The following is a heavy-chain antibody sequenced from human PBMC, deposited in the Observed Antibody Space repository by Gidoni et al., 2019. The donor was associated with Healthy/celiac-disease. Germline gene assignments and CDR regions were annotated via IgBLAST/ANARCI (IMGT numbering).Heavy chain of an antibody. D-gene: IGHD3-3*01. CDR1: GFTFSSYG. Sequence: QVQLVESGGGVVQPGRSLRLSCAASGFTFSSYGMHWFRQAPGKGLEGVAVIWYDGSNKYYADSVKGRFTISRDNSKNTLYLQMNSLRAEDTAVYYCARDSGGSIFGVVTIYYYYYGMDVWGQGTTVTVSS. J-gene: IGHJ6*02. V-gene: IGHV3-33*01. CDR3: ARDSGGSIFGVVTIYYYYYGMDV. CDR2: IWYDGSNK.